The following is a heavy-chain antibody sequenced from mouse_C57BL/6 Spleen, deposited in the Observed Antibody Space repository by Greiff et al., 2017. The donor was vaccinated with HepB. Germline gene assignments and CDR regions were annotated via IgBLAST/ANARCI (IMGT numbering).Heavy chain of an antibody. CDR2: IDPETGGT. D-gene: IGHD4-1*01. J-gene: IGHJ3*01. V-gene: IGHV1-15*01. CDR3: TRPNWDGFAY. CDR1: GYTFTDYE. Sequence: VQLKESGAELVRPGASVTLSCKASGYTFTDYEMHWVKQTPVHGLEWIGAIDPETGGTAYNQKFKGKAILTADKSSSTAYMELRSLTSEDSAVYYCTRPNWDGFAYWGQGTLVTVSA.